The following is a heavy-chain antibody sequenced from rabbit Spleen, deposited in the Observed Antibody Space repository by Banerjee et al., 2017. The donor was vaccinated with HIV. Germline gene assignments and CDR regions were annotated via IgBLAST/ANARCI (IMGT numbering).Heavy chain of an antibody. CDR2: IAGSSSGFT. CDR3: ARGANNDGDGYAL. V-gene: IGHV1S40*01. D-gene: IGHD6-1*01. CDR1: GFSFSSSDY. J-gene: IGHJ4*01. Sequence: QSLEESGGDLVKPGASLPLTCTASGFSFSSSDYICWVRQAPGKGLEWISCIAGSSSGFTYSATWAKGRFTISKASSTTVTLQMTTLTAVDTATYFCARGANNDGDGYALWGQGTLVTVS.